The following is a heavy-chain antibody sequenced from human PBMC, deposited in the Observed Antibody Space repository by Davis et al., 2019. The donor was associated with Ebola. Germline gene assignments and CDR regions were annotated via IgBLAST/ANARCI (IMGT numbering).Heavy chain of an antibody. Sequence: SVKVSCKASGGTFSSYAISWVRQAPGQGLEWMGRIIPILGIANYAQKFQGRVTMTRDTSTSTVYMELSSLRSEDTAVYYCASTRYCSSTSCQFWYFDLWGRGTLVTVSS. J-gene: IGHJ2*01. V-gene: IGHV1-69*04. CDR2: IIPILGIA. D-gene: IGHD2-2*01. CDR1: GGTFSSYA. CDR3: ASTRYCSSTSCQFWYFDL.